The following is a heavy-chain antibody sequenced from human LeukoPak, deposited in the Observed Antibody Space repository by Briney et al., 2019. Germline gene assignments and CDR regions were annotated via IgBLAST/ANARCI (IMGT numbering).Heavy chain of an antibody. V-gene: IGHV4-59*01. CDR1: GGSISSYY. D-gene: IGHD1-26*01. CDR2: IYYSGST. CDR3: ARAPGSGSYSYFDY. Sequence: SETLSLTCTVSGGSISSYYWSWIRQPPGKGLEWIGYIYYSGSTNYNPSLKSRVTISVDTSKNQFSLKLSSVTAADTAVYYCARAPGSGSYSYFDYWGQGTLVTVSS. J-gene: IGHJ4*02.